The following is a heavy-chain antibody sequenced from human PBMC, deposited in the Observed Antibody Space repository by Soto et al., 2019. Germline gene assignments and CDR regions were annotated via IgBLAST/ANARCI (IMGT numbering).Heavy chain of an antibody. J-gene: IGHJ5*02. D-gene: IGHD1-1*01. V-gene: IGHV4-59*01. CDR1: GGSISSYY. CDR2: IYYSGST. CDR3: ARDRLERRIWWFDP. Sequence: SETLSLTCTVSGGSISSYYWSWIRQPPGKGLEWIGYIYYSGSTNYNPSLKSRVTISVDTSKNQFSLKLSSVTAADTAVYYCARDRLERRIWWFDPWGQGTLVTVSS.